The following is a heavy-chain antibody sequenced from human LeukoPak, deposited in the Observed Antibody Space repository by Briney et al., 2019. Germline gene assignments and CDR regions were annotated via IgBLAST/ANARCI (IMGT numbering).Heavy chain of an antibody. D-gene: IGHD2-21*01. J-gene: IGHJ4*02. V-gene: IGHV1-2*02. CDR1: GYTFTGYY. CDR2: IIPNSGGT. Sequence: ASVKVSCKASGYTFTGYYMHWVRQAPGQGLEWMGWIIPNSGGTNYAQKSQGRVTMTRDTSISTAYMELSRLRSDDTAVYYCARGYCGGDCPSGESLWGQGTLVTVSS. CDR3: ARGYCGGDCPSGESL.